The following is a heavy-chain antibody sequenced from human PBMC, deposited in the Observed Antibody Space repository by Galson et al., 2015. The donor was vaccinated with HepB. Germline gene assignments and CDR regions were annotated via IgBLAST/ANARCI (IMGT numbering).Heavy chain of an antibody. CDR2: TG. CDR1: GGSFSSHS. Sequence: SVKVSCKAGGGSFSSHSINWIRQAPGQGLEWMGGTGDYAQKFQGRLTITADPSTSTVYMELRGLRSGDTAVYFCASYIRSPYTFDFWGQGTLVTVSS. V-gene: IGHV1-69*13. CDR3: ASYIRSPYTFDF. D-gene: IGHD3-16*01. J-gene: IGHJ4*02.